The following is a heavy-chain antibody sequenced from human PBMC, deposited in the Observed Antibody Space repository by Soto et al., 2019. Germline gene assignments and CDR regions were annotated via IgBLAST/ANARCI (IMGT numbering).Heavy chain of an antibody. D-gene: IGHD2-21*02. CDR2: INAGNGNT. Sequence: ASVKVSCKASGYTFTSYAMHWVRQAPGQRLEWMGWINAGNGNTKYSQKSQGRVTITRDTSASTAYMELSSLRSEDTAVYYCARELTVVTPGYYYYGMDVWGQGTTVTVSS. CDR1: GYTFTSYA. V-gene: IGHV1-3*01. CDR3: ARELTVVTPGYYYYGMDV. J-gene: IGHJ6*02.